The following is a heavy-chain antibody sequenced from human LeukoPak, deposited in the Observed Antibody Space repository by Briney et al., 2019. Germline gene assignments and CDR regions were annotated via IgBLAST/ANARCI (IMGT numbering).Heavy chain of an antibody. V-gene: IGHV4-4*08. CDR3: ARRGSSWDDAFDI. J-gene: IGHJ3*02. CDR2: IHNSGRT. Sequence: PSETLSLTCSVSGGSVSSYYWSWIRQSPGKGLEWIGYIHNSGRTNYNPSLKSRVTGFVDTSKNQVSLKLSSVTAADTAVYYCARRGSSWDDAFDIWGQGTMVTVSS. CDR1: GGSVSSYY. D-gene: IGHD6-13*01.